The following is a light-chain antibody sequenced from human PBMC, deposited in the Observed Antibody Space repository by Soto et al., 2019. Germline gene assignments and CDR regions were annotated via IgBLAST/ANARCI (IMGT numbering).Light chain of an antibody. CDR3: QQRSNWPPALT. CDR2: HAS. Sequence: EIVLTQSPATLSLSPGERATLSCRASQSVSSYLAWYQQHPGQAPRLLIYHASNRATGIPARFSGSGSGTDFTLTISSLEPEDFAVYYCQQRSNWPPALTFGGGTKVEIK. J-gene: IGKJ4*01. V-gene: IGKV3-11*01. CDR1: QSVSSY.